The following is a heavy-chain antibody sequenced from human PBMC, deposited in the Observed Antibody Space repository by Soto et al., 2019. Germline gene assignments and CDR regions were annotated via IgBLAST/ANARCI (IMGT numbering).Heavy chain of an antibody. CDR2: SKTTNGVWTS. J-gene: IGHJ4*02. V-gene: IGHV3-15*01. D-gene: IGHD6-25*01. Sequence: EVQLVESGGGLAEPGGSLRLSCVVSGITFSDAWLTWVRQPPGKGLEWVGRSKTTNGVWTSEYATPVKGRFTISRDESKPTLLLQMSGLKFEDTAVYYCTTDIGKYWYQRPLDYWGQGTLVTVSS. CDR1: GITFSDAW. CDR3: TTDIGKYWYQRPLDY.